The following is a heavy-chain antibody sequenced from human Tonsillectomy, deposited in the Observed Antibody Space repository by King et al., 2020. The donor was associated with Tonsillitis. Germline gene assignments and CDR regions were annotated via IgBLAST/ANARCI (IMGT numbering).Heavy chain of an antibody. V-gene: IGHV3-15*01. CDR1: GFTFSHAW. J-gene: IGHJ5*02. Sequence: VQLVESGGGLVKPGGSLRLSCAASGFTFSHAWMSWVRQAPGKGLEWVGRIKSKSDGETTDYAAPVKGRFTMSRDDSKNTMYLQMNSLKTEDTAVYYCTTDCSPTRCYTWAWFDTWGQGSLVTVSS. CDR2: IKSKSDGETT. D-gene: IGHD2-2*02. CDR3: TTDCSPTRCYTWAWFDT.